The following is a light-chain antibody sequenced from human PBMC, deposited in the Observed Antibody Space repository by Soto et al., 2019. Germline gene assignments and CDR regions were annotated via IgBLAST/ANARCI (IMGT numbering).Light chain of an antibody. CDR2: EVS. CDR3: SSYTSSSTPYV. J-gene: IGLJ1*01. V-gene: IGLV2-14*01. Sequence: QSVLTQPAAVSATPGQSITISCTGTSSDVGGYNYVSWYQQHPGKAPKLMIYEVSNRPSGVSNRFSGSKSDNTASLTISGLQAEDEADYYCSSYTSSSTPYVFGTGSKVAVL. CDR1: SSDVGGYNY.